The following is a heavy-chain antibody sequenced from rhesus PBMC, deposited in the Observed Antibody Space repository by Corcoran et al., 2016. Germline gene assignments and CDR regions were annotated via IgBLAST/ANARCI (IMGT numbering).Heavy chain of an antibody. CDR3: ARQVGSWSRWYFDL. CDR2: IGGSSGRP. CDR1: GGSISVYY. D-gene: IGHD6-13*01. Sequence: QVQLQESGPGLVKPSETLSLTCAVSGGSISVYYWGWIRQPPGKGREWIGYIGGSSGRPSHHPPPKTRVTISTDTSKNQCSLKLSSVTAADTAVYYCARQVGSWSRWYFDLWGPGTPITISS. J-gene: IGHJ2*01. V-gene: IGHV4-165*01.